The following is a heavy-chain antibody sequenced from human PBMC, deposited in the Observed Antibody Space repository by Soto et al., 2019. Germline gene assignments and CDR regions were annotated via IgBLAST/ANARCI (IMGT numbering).Heavy chain of an antibody. CDR1: GYTLTELS. CDR3: VSLQGKYDYIWGSYRSTYFDY. Sequence: ASVKVSCKVSGYTLTELSMHWVRQAPGKGLEWMGGFDPEDGETIYAQKFQGRVTMTEDTSTDTAYMELSSLRSEDTAVYYCVSLQGKYDYIWGSYRSTYFDYWGQGTLVTVSS. V-gene: IGHV1-24*01. CDR2: FDPEDGET. J-gene: IGHJ4*02. D-gene: IGHD3-16*02.